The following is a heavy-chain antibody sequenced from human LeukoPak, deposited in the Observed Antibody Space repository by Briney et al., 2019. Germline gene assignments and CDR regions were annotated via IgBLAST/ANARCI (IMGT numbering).Heavy chain of an antibody. CDR2: IYHSGST. J-gene: IGHJ5*02. V-gene: IGHV4-4*02. CDR3: ARTVAGTDWLDP. Sequence: SETLSLTCAVSGGSISSSNWWSWVRQPPGKGLEWIGEIYHSGSTYYNPSLKSRVTISVDTSKNQFSLNLTSVTAADTAVYYCARTVAGTDWLDPWGRGTLVTVSS. D-gene: IGHD6-19*01. CDR1: GGSISSSNW.